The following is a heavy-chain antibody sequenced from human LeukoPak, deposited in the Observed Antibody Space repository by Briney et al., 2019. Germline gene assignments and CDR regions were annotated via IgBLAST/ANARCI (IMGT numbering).Heavy chain of an antibody. CDR2: ISSSGSTI. CDR3: AREGALPNAFDI. CDR1: GFTFSRHS. Sequence: GGSLRLSCAASGFTFSRHSINWVRQAPGKGLEWVSYISSSGSTIYYADSVKGRFTISRDNAKNSLYLQMNSLRAEDTAVYYCAREGALPNAFDIWGQGTMVTVSS. D-gene: IGHD4/OR15-4a*01. V-gene: IGHV3-48*04. J-gene: IGHJ3*02.